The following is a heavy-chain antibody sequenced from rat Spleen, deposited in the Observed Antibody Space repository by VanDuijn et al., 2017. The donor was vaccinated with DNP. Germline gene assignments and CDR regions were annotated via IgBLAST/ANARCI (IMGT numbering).Heavy chain of an antibody. D-gene: IGHD4-4*01. CDR2: ISPSGGST. V-gene: IGHV5-25*01. J-gene: IGHJ3*01. CDR1: GFTFSNYD. Sequence: EVQLVESGGGLVQPGRSLKLSCAASGFTFSNYDMAWVRQAPTKGLEWVASISPSGGSTYYRDSVKGRFTISRDNAKSTLYLQMDSLRSEDTATYYCARHWGGSFAYWGQGTLVTVSS. CDR3: ARHWGGSFAY.